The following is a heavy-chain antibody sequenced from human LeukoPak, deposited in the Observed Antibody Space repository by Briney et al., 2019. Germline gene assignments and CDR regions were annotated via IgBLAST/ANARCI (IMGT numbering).Heavy chain of an antibody. CDR2: IYYGGST. CDR1: GGSISSYY. V-gene: IGHV4-59*01. J-gene: IGHJ4*02. CDR3: ARGPYYYDSSGSFDY. D-gene: IGHD3-22*01. Sequence: SETLSLTCTVSGGSISSYYWSWIRQPPGKGLEWIGYIYYGGSTNYNPSLKSRVTISVDTSKNQFSLKLSSVTAADTAVYYCARGPYYYDSSGSFDYWGQGTLVTVSS.